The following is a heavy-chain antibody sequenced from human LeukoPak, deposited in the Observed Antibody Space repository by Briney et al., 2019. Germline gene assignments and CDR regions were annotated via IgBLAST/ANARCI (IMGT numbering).Heavy chain of an antibody. J-gene: IGHJ4*02. V-gene: IGHV1-46*01. D-gene: IGHD2-2*02. Sequence: ASVKVSCKASGYTFTSYYMHWVRQAPGQGLAWMGIINPSGGSTSYAQKFQGRVTMTRDTSTSTVYMELSSLRSEDTAVYYCAREVNKRYYTIDWGQGTLVTVSS. CDR3: AREVNKRYYTID. CDR1: GYTFTSYY. CDR2: INPSGGST.